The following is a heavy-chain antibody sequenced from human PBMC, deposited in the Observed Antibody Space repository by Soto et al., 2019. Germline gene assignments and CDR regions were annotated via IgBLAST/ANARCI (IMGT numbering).Heavy chain of an antibody. CDR2: INPNSGGT. CDR3: ARDQSELGIELGY. V-gene: IGHV1-2*04. CDR1: GYTFTIYA. Sequence: GASVKVSCKASGYTFTIYAMHWVRQAPGQRLEWMGWINPNSGGTNYAQKFQGWVTMTRDTSISTAYMELSRLRSDDTAVYYCARDQSELGIELGYWGQGTLVTVSS. D-gene: IGHD7-27*01. J-gene: IGHJ4*02.